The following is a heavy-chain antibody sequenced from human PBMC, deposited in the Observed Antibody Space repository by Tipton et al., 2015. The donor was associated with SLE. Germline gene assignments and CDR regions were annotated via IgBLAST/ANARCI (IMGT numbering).Heavy chain of an antibody. D-gene: IGHD5-18*01. CDR2: IWYDGSNK. J-gene: IGHJ3*02. V-gene: IGHV3-33*01. Sequence: QLVQSGGGVVQPGRSLRLSCAASGFTFSSYGMHWVRQAPGKGLEWVAVIWYDGSNKYYADSVKGRFTISRDNSKNSLYLQMNSLRAEDTAVYYCARSRAGGYSYADAFDIWGQGTMVTVSS. CDR1: GFTFSSYG. CDR3: ARSRAGGYSYADAFDI.